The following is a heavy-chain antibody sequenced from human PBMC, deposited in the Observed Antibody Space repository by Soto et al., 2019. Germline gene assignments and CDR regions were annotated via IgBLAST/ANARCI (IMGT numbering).Heavy chain of an antibody. J-gene: IGHJ4*02. CDR1: GGSISSYY. CDR2: IYTSGST. Sequence: SETLSLTCTVSGGSISSYYWSWIQQPAGKGLEWIGRIYTSGSTNYNPSLKSRVTMSVDTSKNQFSLKLSSVTAADTAVYYCARENDSSGYYPPFFDYWGQGTLVTVSS. D-gene: IGHD3-22*01. CDR3: ARENDSSGYYPPFFDY. V-gene: IGHV4-4*07.